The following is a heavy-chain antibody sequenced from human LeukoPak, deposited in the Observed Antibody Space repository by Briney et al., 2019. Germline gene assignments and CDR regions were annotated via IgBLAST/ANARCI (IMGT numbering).Heavy chain of an antibody. Sequence: GASVKVSCKASGYTFTSYYMHWVRQAPGQGLEWMGIINPSGGSTSYAQKFQGRVTMTRDMSTGTVYMELSSLRSEDTAVYYCARGSVRSSGSEYFQHWGQGTLVTVSS. CDR1: GYTFTSYY. V-gene: IGHV1-46*01. CDR2: INPSGGST. D-gene: IGHD6-19*01. CDR3: ARGSVRSSGSEYFQH. J-gene: IGHJ1*01.